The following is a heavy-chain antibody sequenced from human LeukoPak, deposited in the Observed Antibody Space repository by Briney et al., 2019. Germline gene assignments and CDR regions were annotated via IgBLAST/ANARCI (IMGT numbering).Heavy chain of an antibody. J-gene: IGHJ4*02. CDR2: IYSGGST. D-gene: IGHD5-24*01. CDR3: AKEGRSLQTY. CDR1: GFTFSSYA. V-gene: IGHV3-23*03. Sequence: GGSLRLSCAASGFTFSSYAMSWVRQAPGKGLEWVSVIYSGGSTYYADSVKGRFTISRDNAKNSLYLQMNSLRVEDTAVYYCAKEGRSLQTYWGQGTLVTVSS.